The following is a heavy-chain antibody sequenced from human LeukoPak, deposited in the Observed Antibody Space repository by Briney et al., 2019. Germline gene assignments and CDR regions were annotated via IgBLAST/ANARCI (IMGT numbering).Heavy chain of an antibody. Sequence: SETLSLTCTVSGGSISSYYWSWIRQPPGKGLEWIGYIYYSGSTNYNPSLKSRVTISVDTSKNQFSLKLSSVTAADTAVYYCARVASGYNFDYWGQGTLVTVSS. CDR2: IYYSGST. J-gene: IGHJ4*02. CDR3: ARVASGYNFDY. CDR1: GGSISSYY. D-gene: IGHD5-12*01. V-gene: IGHV4-59*01.